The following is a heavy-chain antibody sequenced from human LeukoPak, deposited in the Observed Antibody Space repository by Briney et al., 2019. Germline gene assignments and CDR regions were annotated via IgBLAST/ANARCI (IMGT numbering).Heavy chain of an antibody. J-gene: IGHJ4*02. CDR1: GGSFSGYY. D-gene: IGHD3-22*01. CDR3: ASSSSGYYYKMV. V-gene: IGHV4-34*01. CDR2: INHSGST. Sequence: SETLSLTCAVYGGSFSGYYWSWIRQPPGKGLEWIGEINHSGSTNYNPSLKSRVTISVDTSKNQFSLRLSSVTAADTAVYYCASSSSGYYYKMVWGQGTLVTVSS.